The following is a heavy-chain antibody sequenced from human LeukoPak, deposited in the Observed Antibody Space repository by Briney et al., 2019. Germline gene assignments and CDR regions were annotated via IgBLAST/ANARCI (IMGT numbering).Heavy chain of an antibody. V-gene: IGHV3-23*01. CDR3: AKGGLWVHFDY. D-gene: IGHD5-18*01. CDR2: ISGSGGST. J-gene: IGHJ4*02. CDR1: GFTFRTYN. Sequence: GGSLRLSCAASGFTFRTYNMNWVRQAPGKGLEWVSAISGSGGSTYYADSVKGRFTISRDNSKNTLYLQMNSLRAEDTAVYYCAKGGLWVHFDYWGQGTLVTVSS.